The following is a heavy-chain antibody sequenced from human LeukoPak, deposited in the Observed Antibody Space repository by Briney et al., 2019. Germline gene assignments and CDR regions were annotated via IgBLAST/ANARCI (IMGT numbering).Heavy chain of an antibody. V-gene: IGHV4-4*07. D-gene: IGHD1-26*01. J-gene: IGHJ4*02. Sequence: SETLSLTCTVSGGSISGYYWNWIRQPAGKGLEWIGRIYTSGNTNYNPSLKSRVTMSVDTSKNQFFLKLFSVTAADTAVYYCARGGIVGTTARIPLFDYWGQGTLVTVSS. CDR2: IYTSGNT. CDR1: GGSISGYY. CDR3: ARGGIVGTTARIPLFDY.